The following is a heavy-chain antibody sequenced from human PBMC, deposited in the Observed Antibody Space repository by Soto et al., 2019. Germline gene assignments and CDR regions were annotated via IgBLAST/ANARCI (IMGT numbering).Heavy chain of an antibody. D-gene: IGHD2-15*01. CDR1: GGTFSTHA. J-gene: IGHJ6*02. Sequence: SVKVSCKASGGTFSTHAIIWVRQAPGHGLEWMGGIIPISGTTYYTQKFQGRVTITADEPTSTAFMELSSLKSEDTAVFYCARGYCSGGNCYSGMDVWGQGTTVTVSS. V-gene: IGHV1-69*13. CDR2: IIPISGTT. CDR3: ARGYCSGGNCYSGMDV.